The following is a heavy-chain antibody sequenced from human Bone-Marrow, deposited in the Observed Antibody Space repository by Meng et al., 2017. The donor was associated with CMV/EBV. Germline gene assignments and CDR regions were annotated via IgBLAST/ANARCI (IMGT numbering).Heavy chain of an antibody. CDR3: ARGADTLGYCSSTSCPLGY. V-gene: IGHV1-46*01. D-gene: IGHD2-2*01. J-gene: IGHJ4*02. Sequence: ASVKVSCKASGYTFTSYYMHWVRQAPGQGLEWMGIINPSGGSTSYAQKFQGRVTMTRDTSTSTVYMELSSLRSEDTAVYYCARGADTLGYCSSTSCPLGYWGQGPLVTVSS. CDR2: INPSGGST. CDR1: GYTFTSYY.